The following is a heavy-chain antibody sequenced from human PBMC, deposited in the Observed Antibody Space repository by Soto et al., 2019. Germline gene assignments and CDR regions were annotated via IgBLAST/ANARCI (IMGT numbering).Heavy chain of an antibody. D-gene: IGHD2-21*02. CDR2: IYYSGST. V-gene: IGHV4-59*01. J-gene: IGHJ6*02. CDR1: GGSISSYY. Sequence: PSETLSLTCTVSGGSISSYYWSWIRQPPGKGLEWIGYIYYSGSTNYNPSLKSRVAISVDTSKNQFSLKLSSVTAADTAVYYCARAPYCGGDCYSPYYYGMDVWGQGTTVTVSS. CDR3: ARAPYCGGDCYSPYYYGMDV.